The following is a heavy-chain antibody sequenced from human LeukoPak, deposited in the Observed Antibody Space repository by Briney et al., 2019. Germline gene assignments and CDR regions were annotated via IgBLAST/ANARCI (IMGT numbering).Heavy chain of an antibody. CDR3: ASRTVAGAFDN. CDR1: GGSISSYY. CDR2: IYYSGST. V-gene: IGHV4-59*01. J-gene: IGHJ3*02. D-gene: IGHD6-19*01. Sequence: SETLSLTCAVYGGSISSYYWSWIRQPPGKGLEWIGYIYYSGSTNYNPSLKSRVTISVDTSKNQFSLKLSSVTAADTAVYYCASRTVAGAFDNWGQGTMVTVSS.